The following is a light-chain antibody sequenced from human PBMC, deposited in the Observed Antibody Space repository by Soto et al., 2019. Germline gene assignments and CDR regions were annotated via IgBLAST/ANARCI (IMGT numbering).Light chain of an antibody. Sequence: QYALTQPASVSGSPGQSITISCTGTSSDVGSYNLVSWYQQHPGKAPKLMIYERSKRPSGVSNRFSGSKSGNTASLTISGLQAEDEADYYCCSYAGSSTYVVFGGGIKLTVL. CDR2: ERS. CDR1: SSDVGSYNL. V-gene: IGLV2-23*01. J-gene: IGLJ2*01. CDR3: CSYAGSSTYVV.